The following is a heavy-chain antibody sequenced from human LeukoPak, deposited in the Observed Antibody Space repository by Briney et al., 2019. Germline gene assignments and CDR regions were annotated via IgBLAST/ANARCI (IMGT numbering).Heavy chain of an antibody. CDR1: GGSFSGYY. D-gene: IGHD5-12*01. CDR2: INHSGST. J-gene: IGHJ4*02. V-gene: IGHV4-34*01. CDR3: ARGGYSGYVRQLLVLDY. Sequence: SETLSLTCAVYGGSFSGYYWSWIRQPPGKGLEWIGEINHSGSTNYNPSLKSRVTISVDTSKNQFSLKLSSVTAADTAVYYCARGGYSGYVRQLLVLDYWGQGTLVTVSS.